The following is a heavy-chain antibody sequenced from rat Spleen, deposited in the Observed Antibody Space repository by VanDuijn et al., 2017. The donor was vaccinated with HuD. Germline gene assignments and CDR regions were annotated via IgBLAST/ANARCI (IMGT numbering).Heavy chain of an antibody. V-gene: IGHV2-63*01. CDR3: TSSHYSEGPYVMDA. J-gene: IGHJ4*01. D-gene: IGHD1-11*01. CDR1: GFSLTSYN. Sequence: QVQLKESGPGLVQPSQTLSLTCTVSGFSLTSYNVHWVRQPPGKGLEWMGRMRYNGDTSYNSALKSRLSISRDTSKNQVLLKMNSLQIDDTGTYYCTSSHYSEGPYVMDAWGQGASVTVSS. CDR2: MRYNGDT.